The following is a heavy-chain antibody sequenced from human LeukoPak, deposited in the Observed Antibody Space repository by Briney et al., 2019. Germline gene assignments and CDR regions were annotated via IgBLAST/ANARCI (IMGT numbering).Heavy chain of an antibody. J-gene: IGHJ6*03. Sequence: PSETLSLTCTVSGGSISSSSYYWGWIRQPPGKGLEWIGSIYYSGSTYYNPSLKSRVTISVDTSKNQFSLKLSSVTAADTAVYYCARSIAARRVAYYYDMDVWGKGTTVTVSS. CDR2: IYYSGST. CDR1: GGSISSSSYY. CDR3: ARSIAARRVAYYYDMDV. V-gene: IGHV4-39*01. D-gene: IGHD6-6*01.